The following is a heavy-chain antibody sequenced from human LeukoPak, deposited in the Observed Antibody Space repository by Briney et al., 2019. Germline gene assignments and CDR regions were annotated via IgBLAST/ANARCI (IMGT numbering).Heavy chain of an antibody. V-gene: IGHV1-69*13. J-gene: IGHJ5*02. D-gene: IGHD1-26*01. CDR3: ARDNSVGDTAWWFDP. CDR1: GGTFITYA. Sequence: SVKVSCKASGGTFITYAISWVRQAPGQGLEWMGGIIPIFGAANYAQKFQGRVTITADESTSTAYMELSSLRSEDTAVYYCARDNSVGDTAWWFDPWGQGTLVTVSS. CDR2: IIPIFGAA.